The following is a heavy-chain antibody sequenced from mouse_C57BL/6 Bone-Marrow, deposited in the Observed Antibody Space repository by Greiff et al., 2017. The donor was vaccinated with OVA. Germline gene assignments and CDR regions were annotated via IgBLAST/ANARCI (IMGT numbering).Heavy chain of an antibody. CDR3: TTYDGSTGGYFDV. Sequence: EVQLQESGGGLVQPGGSMKLSCAASGFTFSDAWMDWVRQSPEKGLEWVADIRNKANNHATYYAVSVKGRFTISRDDSKSSVYLQMSSIRAEDTGIYCCTTYDGSTGGYFDVWGTGTTVTVSS. CDR2: IRNKANNHAT. D-gene: IGHD2-3*01. V-gene: IGHV6-6*01. CDR1: GFTFSDAW. J-gene: IGHJ1*03.